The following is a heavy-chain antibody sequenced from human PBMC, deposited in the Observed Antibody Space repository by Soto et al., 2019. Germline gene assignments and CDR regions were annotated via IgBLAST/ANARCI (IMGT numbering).Heavy chain of an antibody. D-gene: IGHD3-3*01. CDR3: TTDSYFSLKFVCFDY. CDR2: INSETDGWTP. J-gene: IGHJ4*01. V-gene: IGHV3-15*01. Sequence: PGGPLSLSCAASAFTFTTAWINWVRQALGKGLEWVGRINSETDGWTPDFAAPVRGSFAISSNASKSMVYLQMNSLKAQDKAALYCTTDSYFSLKFVCFDYCVRGTLATVSA. CDR1: AFTFTTAW.